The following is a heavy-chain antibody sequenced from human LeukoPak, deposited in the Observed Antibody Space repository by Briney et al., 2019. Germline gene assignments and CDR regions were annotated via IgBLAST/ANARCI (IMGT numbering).Heavy chain of an antibody. D-gene: IGHD2-2*03. Sequence: GGSLRLSCAVSGLNFTRNGMHWVRQAPGKGLSWVAFIRSDGTNKYYADSVKGRFTISRDNSKNTLYLQMNSLRAEDTAVYYCAVAPVGYCSSTSCPGGLDYWGQGTLVTVSS. CDR3: AVAPVGYCSSTSCPGGLDY. CDR2: IRSDGTNK. V-gene: IGHV3-30*02. CDR1: GLNFTRNG. J-gene: IGHJ4*02.